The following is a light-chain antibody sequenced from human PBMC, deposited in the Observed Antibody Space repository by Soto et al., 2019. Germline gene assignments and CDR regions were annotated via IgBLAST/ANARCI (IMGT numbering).Light chain of an antibody. CDR1: QTIFYNFNHKNY. CDR3: HQYSTSPQT. Sequence: DIVMTQSPDSLAVSLGERATINCKSSQTIFYNFNHKNYLAWYQQRPGQPPRLLMYWASTRAYGVPDRFSGSGSGKDFTLTSSSLPAEDVAVYSCHQYSTSPQTFGPGTKVEIK. CDR2: WAS. V-gene: IGKV4-1*01. J-gene: IGKJ1*01.